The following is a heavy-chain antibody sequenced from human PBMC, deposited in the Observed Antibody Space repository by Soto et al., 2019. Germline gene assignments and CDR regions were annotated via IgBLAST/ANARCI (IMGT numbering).Heavy chain of an antibody. J-gene: IGHJ5*02. V-gene: IGHV1-8*01. CDR2: MNPNSGNT. CDR1: GYMFTSYD. D-gene: IGHD4-17*01. Sequence: VKVSCKASGYMFTSYDINWVRQATGQGPEWLGWMNPNSGNTGYAQKFQGRVSMTRNPSVSTAYMELSSLRSEDTAVYYCARDYDGNSGWFDPWGQGTLVTVSS. CDR3: ARDYDGNSGWFDP.